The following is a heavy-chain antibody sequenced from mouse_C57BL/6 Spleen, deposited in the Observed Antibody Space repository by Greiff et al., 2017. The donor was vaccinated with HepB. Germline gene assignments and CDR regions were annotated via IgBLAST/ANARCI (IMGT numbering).Heavy chain of an antibody. Sequence: VQLQQSGTELVKPGASVKLSCKASGYTFTSYWMHWVKQRPGQGLEWIGNINPSNGGTNYNEKFKSKATLTVDKSSSTAYMPLSSLTSEDSAVYYCASYYYGSSYGYFDVWGTGTTVTVSS. D-gene: IGHD1-1*01. CDR1: GYTFTSYW. V-gene: IGHV1-53*01. J-gene: IGHJ1*03. CDR2: INPSNGGT. CDR3: ASYYYGSSYGYFDV.